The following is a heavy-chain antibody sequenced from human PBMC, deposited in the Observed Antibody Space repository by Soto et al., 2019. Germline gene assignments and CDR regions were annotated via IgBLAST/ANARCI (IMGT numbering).Heavy chain of an antibody. CDR3: VRDSGYTGYDLEY. D-gene: IGHD5-12*01. V-gene: IGHV3-48*02. CDR2: INSGSSTI. CDR1: GFTFRSYA. Sequence: EVQLVESGGGLVQPGGSLRLSCAASGFTFRSYAMNWVRQAPGKGLEWVSYINSGSSTIYDADSAKGRFSISRDNAKTSLYLQMNSLIDEDTAVSFCVRDSGYTGYDLEYWGQGALVTVSS. J-gene: IGHJ4*02.